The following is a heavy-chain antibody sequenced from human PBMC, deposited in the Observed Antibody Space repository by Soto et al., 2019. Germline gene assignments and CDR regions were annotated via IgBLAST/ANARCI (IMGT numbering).Heavy chain of an antibody. Sequence: SETLSLTCAFYCGSFIGYYWSWIRQPPGKGLEWIGEINHSGSTNYNPSLKSRVTISVDTSKNQFSLKLSSVTAADTAVYYCARGDSTFDYWGQGTLVTVSS. CDR1: CGSFIGYY. CDR2: INHSGST. CDR3: ARGDSTFDY. V-gene: IGHV4-34*01. J-gene: IGHJ4*02.